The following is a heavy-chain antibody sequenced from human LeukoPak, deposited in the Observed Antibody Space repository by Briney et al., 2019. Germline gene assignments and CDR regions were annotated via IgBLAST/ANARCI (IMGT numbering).Heavy chain of an antibody. CDR2: ISAYNGNT. J-gene: IGHJ4*02. D-gene: IGHD2-15*01. V-gene: IGHV1-18*01. CDR3: ARDFCSGGSCKAPSDC. CDR1: GYTFTSYG. Sequence: ASVKVSCKASGYTFTSYGISWVRQAPGQGLEWMGWISAYNGNTNYAQKLQGRVTMTTDTSTSTAYMELRSLRSDDTAVYYCARDFCSGGSCKAPSDCWGQGTLVTVSS.